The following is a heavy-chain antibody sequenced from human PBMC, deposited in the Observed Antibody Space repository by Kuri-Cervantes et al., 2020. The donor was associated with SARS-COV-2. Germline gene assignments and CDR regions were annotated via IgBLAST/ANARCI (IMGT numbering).Heavy chain of an antibody. Sequence: GESLKISCAASGFAFSSYGMLWVRQAPGKGLEWVALIWYDGSNKYSADSVKGRFTISRDNSKNTLYLQMNSLRAEDTAVYYCAREEYSSSWSGGLGPFDYWGQGTLVTVSS. V-gene: IGHV3-33*08. J-gene: IGHJ4*02. CDR2: IWYDGSNK. CDR3: AREEYSSSWSGGLGPFDY. D-gene: IGHD6-13*01. CDR1: GFAFSSYG.